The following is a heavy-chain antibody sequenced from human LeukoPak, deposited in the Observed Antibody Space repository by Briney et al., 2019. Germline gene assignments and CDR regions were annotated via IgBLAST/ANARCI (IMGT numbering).Heavy chain of an antibody. CDR2: IYSGGST. CDR1: GFTVSSNY. J-gene: IGHJ4*02. V-gene: IGHV3-53*01. D-gene: IGHD3-16*02. Sequence: PRGSLRLSCAASGFTVSSNYMSWVRQAPGKGLEWVSVIYSGGSTYYADSVKGRFTISRDNSKNTLYLQMNSLRAEDTAVYYCARDRLGGVIVDWGQGTLVTVSS. CDR3: ARDRLGGVIVD.